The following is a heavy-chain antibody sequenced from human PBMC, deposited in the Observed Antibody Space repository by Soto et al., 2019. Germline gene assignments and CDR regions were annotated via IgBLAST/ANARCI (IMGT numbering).Heavy chain of an antibody. CDR1: GFSLSTSGVG. D-gene: IGHD2-21*01. CDR3: AHSHIVVVNNWFDP. CDR2: IYWDDDK. V-gene: IGHV2-5*02. Sequence: QITLKESGPTLVKPTQTLTLTCTFSGFSLSTSGVGVGWIRQPAGKALEWLALIYWDDDKRYSPSLKSRLTITKDTSKNQVVLTMTNMDPVDTATYYCAHSHIVVVNNWFDPWGQGTLVTVSS. J-gene: IGHJ5*02.